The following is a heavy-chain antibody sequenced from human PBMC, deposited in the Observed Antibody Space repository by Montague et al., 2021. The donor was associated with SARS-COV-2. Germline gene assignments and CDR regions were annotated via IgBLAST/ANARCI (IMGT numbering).Heavy chain of an antibody. CDR3: TRVSLAAAATRSDY. Sequence: SETLSLTCTVSGGSVSSGGYYWSWIRQPPGKGLDWKGYIYYSGSTNHNPSLKSRVTLSLYTSKNQFTLKLTSVTAADTVEYYCTRVSLAAAATRSDYWGQGTLVTVSS. D-gene: IGHD6-13*01. CDR1: GGSVSSGGYY. CDR2: IYYSGST. V-gene: IGHV4-61*08. J-gene: IGHJ4*02.